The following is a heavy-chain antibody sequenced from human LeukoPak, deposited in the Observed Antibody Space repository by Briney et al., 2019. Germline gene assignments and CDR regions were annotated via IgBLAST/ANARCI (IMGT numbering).Heavy chain of an antibody. J-gene: IGHJ4*02. CDR2: INPSGGST. CDR1: GYTFTNYY. Sequence: ASVKVSCKASGYTFTNYYMYWVRQAPGQGLEWMGIINPSGGSTSYAQKFQGRVTMTRDTSTSTVYMELRSLRSEDTAVYYCAGAYYYESSGDYPGGDYWGQGTLSPSPQ. CDR3: AGAYYYESSGDYPGGDY. V-gene: IGHV1-46*01. D-gene: IGHD3-22*01.